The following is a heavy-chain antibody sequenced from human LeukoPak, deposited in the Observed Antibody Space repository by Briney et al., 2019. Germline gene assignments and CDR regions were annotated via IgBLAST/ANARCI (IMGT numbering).Heavy chain of an antibody. CDR2: INSDGSST. CDR1: GFTFSSYW. CDR3: ARTNLVAEPFDY. Sequence: AGGPLRLSCAASGFTFSSYWMHWVRQAPGKGLVWVSRINSDGSSTSHADSVKGRFTISRDNAKNTLYLQMNSLRAEDTAVYYCARTNLVAEPFDYWGQGTLVTVSS. V-gene: IGHV3-74*01. J-gene: IGHJ4*02. D-gene: IGHD2-8*02.